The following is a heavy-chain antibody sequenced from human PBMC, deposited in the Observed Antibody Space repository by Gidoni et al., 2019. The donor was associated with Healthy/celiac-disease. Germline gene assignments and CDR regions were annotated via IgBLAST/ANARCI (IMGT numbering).Heavy chain of an antibody. CDR1: GFSLSTSGVG. J-gene: IGHJ4*02. CDR2: IYWDDDK. D-gene: IGHD3-10*01. Sequence: QITLKESGPTLVKPTQTLTLTCTFSGFSLSTSGVGVGWIRQPPGKALEWLALIYWDDDKRYSPSLKSRLTITKDTSKNQVVLTMTNMDPVDTATYYCAHLLYYYGSGSYYIPWDYFDYWGQGTLVTVSS. V-gene: IGHV2-5*02. CDR3: AHLLYYYGSGSYYIPWDYFDY.